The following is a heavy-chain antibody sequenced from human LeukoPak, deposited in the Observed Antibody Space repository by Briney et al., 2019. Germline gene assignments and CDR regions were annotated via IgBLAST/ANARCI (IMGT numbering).Heavy chain of an antibody. V-gene: IGHV3-74*01. CDR2: INDDGRAT. J-gene: IGHJ4*02. Sequence: PGGSLRFSCAASGFTFSNYWMHWVRQVPGKGLVWVSRINDDGRATFYADSVKGRFTISRDNAKNTLFLQINSLRAEDTAVYYCAREILAPGKTHDYWGQGTLVTVSP. CDR1: GFTFSNYW. CDR3: AREILAPGKTHDY.